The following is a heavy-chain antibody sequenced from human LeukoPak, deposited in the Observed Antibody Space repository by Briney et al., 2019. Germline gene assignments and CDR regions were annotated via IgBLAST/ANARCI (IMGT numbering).Heavy chain of an antibody. CDR2: INPNSGDT. Sequence: ASVKVSCKASGYTLTGYYMHWVRQAPRQGLEWMGWINPNSGDTNYAQKFQGRVTMTRDTSISTAYMELSRLRSDDTAVYYCARGSIVVVPAASVFDPWGQRTLVTVSS. CDR3: ARGSIVVVPAASVFDP. J-gene: IGHJ5*02. V-gene: IGHV1-2*02. CDR1: GYTLTGYY. D-gene: IGHD2-2*01.